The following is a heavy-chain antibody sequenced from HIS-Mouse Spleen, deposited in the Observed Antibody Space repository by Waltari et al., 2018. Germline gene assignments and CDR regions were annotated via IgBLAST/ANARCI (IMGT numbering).Heavy chain of an antibody. CDR1: GGSISSSSYY. J-gene: IGHJ2*01. CDR2: IYYSGAT. D-gene: IGHD6-13*01. CDR3: AREIPYSSSWYDWYFDL. Sequence: QLQLQESGPGLVKPSETLSLTCTVSGGSISSSSYYWGWIRQPPGKGLEWIGGIYYSGATTYNRSLRIGVTIPVDTPKNQFSRRLGAVTAADTAVYYCAREIPYSSSWYDWYFDLWGRGTLVTVSS. V-gene: IGHV4-39*07.